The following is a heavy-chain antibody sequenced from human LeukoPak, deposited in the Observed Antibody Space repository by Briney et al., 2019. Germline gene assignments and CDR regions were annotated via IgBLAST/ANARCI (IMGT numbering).Heavy chain of an antibody. J-gene: IGHJ4*02. CDR2: INHSGSI. CDR3: ASQYYYDSSGYFY. CDR1: GGSFSNYY. V-gene: IGHV4-34*01. Sequence: SDTLSLTCAVYGGSFSNYYWSWIRQPPGKGLEWIGEINHSGSINYNPSLKRRVTISVDTSKNQCSLQLSSVTAADTAVYDCASQYYYDSSGYFYWGQGTLVTVPS. D-gene: IGHD3-22*01.